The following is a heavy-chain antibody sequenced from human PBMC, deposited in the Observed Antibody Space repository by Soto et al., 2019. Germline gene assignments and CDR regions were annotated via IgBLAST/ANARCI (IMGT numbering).Heavy chain of an antibody. Sequence: QVQLVQSGAEVKKPGASVKVSCKASGYTFTSYGISWVRQAPGQGLEGMGWISAYNGNTNYAQKLQGRVTMTTDTSTSTAYMELRSLRSDDTAVYYCARERLAGFGELLLYYFDYWGQGTLVTVSS. J-gene: IGHJ4*02. CDR1: GYTFTSYG. CDR3: ARERLAGFGELLLYYFDY. V-gene: IGHV1-18*01. D-gene: IGHD3-10*01. CDR2: ISAYNGNT.